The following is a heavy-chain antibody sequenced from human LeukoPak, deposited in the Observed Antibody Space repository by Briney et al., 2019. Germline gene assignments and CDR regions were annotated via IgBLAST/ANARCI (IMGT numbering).Heavy chain of an antibody. Sequence: GGSLRLSCAASGFTFSSYAMHWVRQAPGKGLEWVAVISYDGSNKYYADSVKGRFTISRDNSKNTLYLQMNSLQTEDTAVYYCTTWTDLYDYWGQGTLVTVSS. CDR2: ISYDGSNK. CDR1: GFTFSSYA. V-gene: IGHV3-30*04. J-gene: IGHJ4*02. CDR3: TTWTDLYDY. D-gene: IGHD1-14*01.